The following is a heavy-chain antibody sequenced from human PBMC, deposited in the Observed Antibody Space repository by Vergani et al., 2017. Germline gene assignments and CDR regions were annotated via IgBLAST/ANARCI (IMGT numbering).Heavy chain of an antibody. D-gene: IGHD5-24*01. CDR2: INHSVST. V-gene: IGHV4-34*01. CDR3: AGGIGVEMATISAFDY. J-gene: IGHJ4*02. Sequence: QVQLQQWGAGLLKPSETLSLTCAVYGGSFSGYYWSWIRQPPGKGLEWIGEINHSVSTNYNPSLNSRVTISVDTSKNQFSLKLSSVTAADTSVYYCAGGIGVEMATISAFDYWGQGTLVTVSS. CDR1: GGSFSGYY.